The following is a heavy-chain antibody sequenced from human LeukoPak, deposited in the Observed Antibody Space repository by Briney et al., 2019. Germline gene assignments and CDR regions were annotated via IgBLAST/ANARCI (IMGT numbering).Heavy chain of an antibody. CDR1: GFTFDDYA. J-gene: IGHJ6*02. V-gene: IGHV3-43D*03. CDR3: ARENSSGGMDV. CDR2: ISWDGGST. D-gene: IGHD6-19*01. Sequence: GGSLRLSCAASGFTFDDYAMHWVRQAPGKGLEWVSLISWDGGSTYYADSVKGRFTISRDNAKNTLYLQMNSLRAEDTAVYYCARENSSGGMDVWGQGTTVTVSS.